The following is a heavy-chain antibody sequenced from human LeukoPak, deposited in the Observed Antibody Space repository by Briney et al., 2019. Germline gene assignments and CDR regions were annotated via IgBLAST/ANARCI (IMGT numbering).Heavy chain of an antibody. V-gene: IGHV1-69*13. D-gene: IGHD2-2*01. CDR1: GGTFSSYA. J-gene: IGHJ4*02. CDR3: ASAYCSSTSCYLFSFDY. CDR2: IIPIFGTA. Sequence: SVKVSCKASGGTFSSYAISWVRQAPGQGLEWMGGIIPIFGTANYAQKFQGRVTITAGESTSTAHMELSSLRSEDTAVYYCASAYCSSTSCYLFSFDYWGQGTLVTVSS.